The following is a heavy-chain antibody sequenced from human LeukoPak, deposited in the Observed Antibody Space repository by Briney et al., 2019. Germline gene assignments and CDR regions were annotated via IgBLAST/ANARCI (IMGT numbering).Heavy chain of an antibody. CDR2: MSPNSGNT. CDR3: ARGPHHYDFVDYGMDV. Sequence: ASVKVSCKASGYTFTSYDINWVRQATGQGLEWMGWMSPNSGNTGYAQKFQGRVTMTRNTSISTAYMELSSLRSEDTAVYYCARGPHHYDFVDYGMDVWGQGTTVTVSS. V-gene: IGHV1-8*01. D-gene: IGHD3-3*01. J-gene: IGHJ6*02. CDR1: GYTFTSYD.